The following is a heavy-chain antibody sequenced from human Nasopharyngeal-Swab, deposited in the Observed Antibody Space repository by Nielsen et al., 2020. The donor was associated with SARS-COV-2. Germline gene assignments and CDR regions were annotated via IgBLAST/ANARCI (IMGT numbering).Heavy chain of an antibody. D-gene: IGHD3-22*01. J-gene: IGHJ4*02. CDR2: ISAYNGNT. CDR3: ARRSSRDYYDSSGYEDY. V-gene: IGHV1-18*01. CDR1: GYTFTSYD. Sequence: ASVKVSCKASGYTFTSYDISWVRQAPGQGLEWMGWISAYNGNTNYAQKLQGRVTMTTDTSTSTAYMELRSLRSDDTAVYYCARRSSRDYYDSSGYEDYWGQGTLVTVSS.